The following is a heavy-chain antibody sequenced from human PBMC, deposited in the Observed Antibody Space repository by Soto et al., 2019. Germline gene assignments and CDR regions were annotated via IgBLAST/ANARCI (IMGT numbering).Heavy chain of an antibody. CDR1: GGTFSSYA. J-gene: IGHJ6*02. Sequence: VASVKVSFKASGGTFSSYAISWFRQAPGQGRYGMGVIIPIFGTANYAQKFPGRVTITADDSTRTDYMELSSLRSEATAVYYCARGRGHSYGPQWHYGMHVWGQGTTVTVSS. D-gene: IGHD5-18*01. CDR2: IIPIFGTA. V-gene: IGHV1-69*13. CDR3: ARGRGHSYGPQWHYGMHV.